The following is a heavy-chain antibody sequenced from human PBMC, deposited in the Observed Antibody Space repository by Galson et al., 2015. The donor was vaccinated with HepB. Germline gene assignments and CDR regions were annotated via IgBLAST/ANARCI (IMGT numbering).Heavy chain of an antibody. D-gene: IGHD3-9*01. Sequence: SLRLSCAASGFTFSSYAMHWVRQAPGKGLGWVAVISYDGSNKYYADSVKGRFTISRDNSKNTLYLQTNSLRAEDTAVYYCAREYYDILTGQAFDYWGQGTLVTVSS. CDR1: GFTFSSYA. J-gene: IGHJ4*02. CDR2: ISYDGSNK. CDR3: AREYYDILTGQAFDY. V-gene: IGHV3-30-3*01.